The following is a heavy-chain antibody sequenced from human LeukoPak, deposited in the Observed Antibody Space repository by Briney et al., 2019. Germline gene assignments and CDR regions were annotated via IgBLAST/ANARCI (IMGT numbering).Heavy chain of an antibody. CDR3: ARQHYCSTTSCFASGFDP. Sequence: SETLSLTCTVSGGSMGIYYWNWIRQPPGKGLEWIGYIYNSGGTVYNPSLKSRVTISVDKSKNQVSLKLSSVTAADTAVYYCARQHYCSTTSCFASGFDPWGQGTLVTVSS. V-gene: IGHV4-59*08. CDR2: IYNSGGT. J-gene: IGHJ5*02. CDR1: GGSMGIYY. D-gene: IGHD2-2*01.